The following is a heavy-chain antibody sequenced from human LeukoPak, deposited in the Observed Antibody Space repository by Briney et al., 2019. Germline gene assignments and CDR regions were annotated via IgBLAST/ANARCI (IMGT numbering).Heavy chain of an antibody. V-gene: IGHV3-21*01. CDR3: ARVLGYDILTGYLYYFDY. CDR1: GFTFSSYS. J-gene: IGHJ4*02. D-gene: IGHD3-9*01. Sequence: GGSLRLSCAASGFTFSSYSMNWLRQAPGKGLEWFSSISSSSSYIYYADSVKGRFTISRDNAKNSLYLQMNSLRAEDTAVYYCARVLGYDILTGYLYYFDYWGQGTLVTVSS. CDR2: ISSSSSYI.